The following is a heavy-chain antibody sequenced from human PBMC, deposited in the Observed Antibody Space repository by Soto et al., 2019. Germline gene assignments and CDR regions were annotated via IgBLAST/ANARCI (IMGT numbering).Heavy chain of an antibody. CDR2: ISYDGSNK. CDR1: GFTFSIYA. V-gene: IGHV3-30-3*01. J-gene: IGHJ6*02. CDR3: ARDSSSRRNYYYGMDV. Sequence: QVQLVESGGGVVQPGRSLRLSCAASGFTFSIYAMHWVRQAPGKGLEWVAVISYDGSNKYYADSVKGRFTISRDNSKNTLYLQMNSLRAEDTAVYYCARDSSSRRNYYYGMDVWGQGTTVTVSS. D-gene: IGHD6-6*01.